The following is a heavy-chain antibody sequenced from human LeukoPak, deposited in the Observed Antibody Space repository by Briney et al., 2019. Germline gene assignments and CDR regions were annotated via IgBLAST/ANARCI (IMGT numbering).Heavy chain of an antibody. CDR2: IYYSGST. CDR1: GGSISSGGYY. CDR3: ARDRNYYDGGNDL. D-gene: IGHD3-22*01. J-gene: IGHJ2*01. V-gene: IGHV4-31*03. Sequence: SETLSLTCTVSGGSISSGGYYWSWIRQHPGKGLEWIGYIYYSGSTYYNPSLKSRVTISVDTSKNQFSLKLSSVTAADTAVYYCARDRNYYDGGNDLWGRGTLVTVSS.